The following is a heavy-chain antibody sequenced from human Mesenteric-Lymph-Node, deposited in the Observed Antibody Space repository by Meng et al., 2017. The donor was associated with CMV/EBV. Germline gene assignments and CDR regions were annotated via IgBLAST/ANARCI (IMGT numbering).Heavy chain of an antibody. D-gene: IGHD1-26*01. J-gene: IGHJ4*02. V-gene: IGHV3-15*01. CDR3: ATGGTYSGFDY. Sequence: GESLKISCAASGFTFSDAWMHWVRQAPGKGLEWVGRVKSKSDGGTIDYAAPVKGRFTISRDDSNNTVYLEMSSLKTEDSAVYSCATGGTYSGFDYWGQGTQVTVSS. CDR1: GFTFSDAW. CDR2: VKSKSDGGTI.